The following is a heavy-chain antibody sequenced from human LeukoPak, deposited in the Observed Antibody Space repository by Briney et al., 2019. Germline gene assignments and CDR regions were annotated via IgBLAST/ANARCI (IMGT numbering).Heavy chain of an antibody. CDR1: GYTFTSYY. CDR2: INPSGGST. D-gene: IGHD6-13*01. CDR3: ARPGIAAAPGWFDP. J-gene: IGHJ5*02. Sequence: GASVKVSCKASGYTFTSYYMHWVRQAPGQGLEWMGIINPSGGSTRYAQKFQGRVTMTRDTSASTAYMELSSLRSEDTAVYYCARPGIAAAPGWFDPWGQGTLVTVSS. V-gene: IGHV1-46*01.